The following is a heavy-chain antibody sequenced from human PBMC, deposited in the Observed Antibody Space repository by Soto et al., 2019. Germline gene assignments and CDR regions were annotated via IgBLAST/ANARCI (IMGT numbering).Heavy chain of an antibody. Sequence: LRLSCAASGFTFSSYGMHWVRQAPGKGLEWVAVISYDGSNKYYADSVKGRFTISRDNSKNTLYLQMNSLRAEDTAVYYCANPSIAALYYFDYWGQGTLVTVSS. J-gene: IGHJ4*02. D-gene: IGHD6-6*01. CDR2: ISYDGSNK. CDR3: ANPSIAALYYFDY. CDR1: GFTFSSYG. V-gene: IGHV3-30*18.